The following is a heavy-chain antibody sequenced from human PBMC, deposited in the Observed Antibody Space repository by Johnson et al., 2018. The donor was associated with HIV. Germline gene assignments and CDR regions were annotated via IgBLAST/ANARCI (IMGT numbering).Heavy chain of an antibody. CDR2: IKQDGSEK. CDR1: GFTFSSYW. Sequence: VQLVESGGGVVQPGGSLRLSCAASGFTFSSYWMSWVRQAPGKGLEWVANIKQDGSEKYYVDSVKGRFTISRDNAKNSLYLQMNSLRAEDTAVYYCASSWFGELSYALEIWGQGTMVTVSS. V-gene: IGHV3-7*01. CDR3: ASSWFGELSYALEI. D-gene: IGHD3-10*01. J-gene: IGHJ3*02.